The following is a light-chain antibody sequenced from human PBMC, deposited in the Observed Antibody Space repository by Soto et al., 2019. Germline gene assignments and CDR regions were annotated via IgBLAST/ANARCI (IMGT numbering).Light chain of an antibody. V-gene: IGLV6-57*02. J-gene: IGLJ2*01. Sequence: NFMLTQPHSVSESPGKTVTISCTGSIGSIASNYVQWYQQRPGSAPTTVIYEDNQRPSGVPDRFSGSIDSSSNSASLTISGLKTEDEADYYCQSYDSSTVVFGGGTQLTVL. CDR1: IGSIASNY. CDR2: EDN. CDR3: QSYDSSTVV.